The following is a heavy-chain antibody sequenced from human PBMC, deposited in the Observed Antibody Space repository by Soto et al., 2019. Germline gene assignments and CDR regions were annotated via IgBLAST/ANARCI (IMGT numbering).Heavy chain of an antibody. J-gene: IGHJ3*02. D-gene: IGHD7-27*01. CDR3: AHSLINWGEAFDI. CDR2: IYWDDDT. CDR1: GFSLSTSGVG. V-gene: IGHV2-5*02. Sequence: QITLKESGPTLVKPTQTLTLTCTFSGFSLSTSGVGVGWIRQPPGKALEWLALIYWDDDTRFSPSLNSRLTITKDTPKPQVVLKMTNMAPVDTGTYYCAHSLINWGEAFDIWGHGAMVTVSS.